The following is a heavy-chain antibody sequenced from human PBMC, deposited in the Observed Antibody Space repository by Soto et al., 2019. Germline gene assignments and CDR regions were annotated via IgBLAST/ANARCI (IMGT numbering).Heavy chain of an antibody. Sequence: GGSLRLSCVASGFTFNSYAMQWVRQAPGKGPEWVAVVWYDGTNKYYADSVKGRFTISRDNSKNTLYLQMNSPRVEDTAVYYCARGRCSGGHCYGMDVWGQGTTVTVSS. CDR3: ARGRCSGGHCYGMDV. V-gene: IGHV3-33*01. D-gene: IGHD2-15*01. CDR1: GFTFNSYA. CDR2: VWYDGTNK. J-gene: IGHJ6*02.